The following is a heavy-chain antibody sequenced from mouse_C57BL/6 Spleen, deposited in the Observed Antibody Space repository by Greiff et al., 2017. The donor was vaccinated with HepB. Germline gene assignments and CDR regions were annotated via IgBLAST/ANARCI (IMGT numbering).Heavy chain of an antibody. J-gene: IGHJ4*01. V-gene: IGHV3-6*01. CDR3: ARGNYDAGAYAMDY. Sequence: EVKLQESGPGLVKPSQSLSLTCSVTGYSITSGYYWNWIRQFPGNKLEWMGYISYDGSNNYNPSLKNRISITRDTSKNQFFLKLNSVTTEDTATYYCARGNYDAGAYAMDYWGQGTSVTVSS. D-gene: IGHD2-4*01. CDR2: ISYDGSN. CDR1: GYSITSGYY.